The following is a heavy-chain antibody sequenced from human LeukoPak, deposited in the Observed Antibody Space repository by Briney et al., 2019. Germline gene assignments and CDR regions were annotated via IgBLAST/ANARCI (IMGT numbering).Heavy chain of an antibody. D-gene: IGHD3-10*01. Sequence: TSETLSLTCAVYGGSFSGYYWSWIRQPPGKGLEWIGEINHSGSTNYNPSLKSRVTISVDTSKNQFSLKLSSVTAADTAVYYCARMPSITRGYFDYWGQGTLVTVSS. J-gene: IGHJ4*02. CDR2: INHSGST. CDR1: GGSFSGYY. V-gene: IGHV4-34*01. CDR3: ARMPSITRGYFDY.